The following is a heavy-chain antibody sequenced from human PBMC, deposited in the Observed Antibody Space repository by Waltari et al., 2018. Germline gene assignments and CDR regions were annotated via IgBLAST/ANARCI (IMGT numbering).Heavy chain of an antibody. CDR3: ARVRQLEN. CDR1: GFPFGSYT. D-gene: IGHD6-6*01. Sequence: EVQLVESGGGLVKPGGSLSPSGAASGFPFGSYTCTWVRQAPGKGLEWVSSISSSSSYIYYADSVKGRFTISRDNAKNSLYLQMNSLRAEDTAVYYCARVRQLENWGQGTLVTVSS. CDR2: ISSSSSYI. J-gene: IGHJ4*02. V-gene: IGHV3-21*01.